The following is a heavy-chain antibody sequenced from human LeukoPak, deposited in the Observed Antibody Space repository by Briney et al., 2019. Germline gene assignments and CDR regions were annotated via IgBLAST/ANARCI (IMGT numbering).Heavy chain of an antibody. CDR2: ISGSGGSA. D-gene: IGHD3-22*01. CDR1: GFSSSRYA. Sequence: HPGGSLRLSCAASGFSSSRYAMSWVRQAPGKGLEWVSAISGSGGSAYYADSVKGRFTISRDNSKNTLYLQMNSVRAEDTAVYYCEKEPRITMIVVVIDDNWFDPWGQGTLVTVSS. V-gene: IGHV3-23*01. J-gene: IGHJ5*02. CDR3: EKEPRITMIVVVIDDNWFDP.